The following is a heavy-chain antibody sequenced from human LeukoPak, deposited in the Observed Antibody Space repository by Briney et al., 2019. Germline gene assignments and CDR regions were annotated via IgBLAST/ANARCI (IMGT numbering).Heavy chain of an antibody. V-gene: IGHV4-34*01. D-gene: IGHD3-9*01. CDR1: GGSFSSYY. J-gene: IGHJ4*02. CDR3: ARVNPGLRYFGY. CDR2: INHSGST. Sequence: SETLSLTCAVYGGSFSSYYWSWIRQPPGKGLEWIGEINHSGSTNYNPSLKSRVTISVDTSKNQFSLKLSSVTAADTAVYYCARVNPGLRYFGYWGQGTLVTVSS.